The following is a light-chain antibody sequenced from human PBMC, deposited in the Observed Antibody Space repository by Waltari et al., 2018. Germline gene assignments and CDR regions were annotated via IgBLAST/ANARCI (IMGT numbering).Light chain of an antibody. CDR2: AAS. CDR3: QQSNSAPLT. CDR1: QSITNY. V-gene: IGKV1-39*01. Sequence: DIQMTQSPSSLSASVGHRVSITCRASQSITNYLSWYQQKPGKAPKLVIYAASNLQSGVPSRFSGSGSGTDFTLTINTLQPEDSGTYYCQQSNSAPLTFAGGTKVEIK. J-gene: IGKJ4*01.